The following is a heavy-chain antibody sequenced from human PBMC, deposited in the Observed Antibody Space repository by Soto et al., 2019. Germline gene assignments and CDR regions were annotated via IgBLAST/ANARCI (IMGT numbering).Heavy chain of an antibody. D-gene: IGHD3-16*01. CDR2: IYYSGST. Sequence: QVQLLESGPGLVKPSQTLSLTCTVSGGSISSGGYYWSWIRQHPGKGLEWIGYIYYSGSTYYNPSLKSRVTISVDTSKNQSYLKLSSVTAADTAVYYCARGPGIMAKIDYWGQGTLVTVSS. J-gene: IGHJ4*02. CDR3: ARGPGIMAKIDY. V-gene: IGHV4-31*03. CDR1: GGSISSGGYY.